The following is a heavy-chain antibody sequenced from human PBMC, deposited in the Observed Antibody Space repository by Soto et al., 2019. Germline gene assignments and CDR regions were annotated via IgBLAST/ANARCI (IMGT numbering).Heavy chain of an antibody. CDR3: AKRPRALLTFDY. D-gene: IGHD1-26*01. V-gene: IGHV3-23*04. CDR1: GFIFSNYV. Sequence: EVQLVDSGGGLVQPGGSLRLSCAASGFIFSNYVMSWVRQAPGKGLEWVSSISDSGGTSYYADSVKGRFTISRDNSKNTLWRPMNSLRAEDTAIYYCAKRPRALLTFDYWGQGTLVTVSS. J-gene: IGHJ4*02. CDR2: ISDSGGTS.